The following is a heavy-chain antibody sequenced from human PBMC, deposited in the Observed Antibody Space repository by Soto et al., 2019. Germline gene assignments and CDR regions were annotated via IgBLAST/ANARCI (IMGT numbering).Heavy chain of an antibody. J-gene: IGHJ4*02. Sequence: QVQLVESGGGVVQPGRSLRLSCAASGFTFSSYGMHWVRQAPGKGLEWVAVISYDGSNKYYADSVKGRFTISRDNCKNTLYLQMNSLRAEDTAVYYCAKGGSSGWYYFDYWGQGTLVTVSS. D-gene: IGHD6-19*01. V-gene: IGHV3-30*18. CDR2: ISYDGSNK. CDR1: GFTFSSYG. CDR3: AKGGSSGWYYFDY.